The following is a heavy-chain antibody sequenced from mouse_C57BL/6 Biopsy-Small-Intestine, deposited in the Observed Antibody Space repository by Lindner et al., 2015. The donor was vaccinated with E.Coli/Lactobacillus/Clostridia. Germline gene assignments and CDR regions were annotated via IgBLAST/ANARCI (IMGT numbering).Heavy chain of an antibody. D-gene: IGHD2-5*01. J-gene: IGHJ4*01. CDR3: ARRTYSNYEGAMNY. V-gene: IGHV1-80*01. CDR2: IYPGDGDT. CDR1: GYAFSSYW. Sequence: VQLQESGAELVKPGASVKISCKASGYAFSSYWMNWVKQRPGKGLEWIGQIYPGDGDTNYNGKFKGKATLTADKSSSTAYMQLSSLTSEDSAVYYCARRTYSNYEGAMNYWGQGTSVTVSS.